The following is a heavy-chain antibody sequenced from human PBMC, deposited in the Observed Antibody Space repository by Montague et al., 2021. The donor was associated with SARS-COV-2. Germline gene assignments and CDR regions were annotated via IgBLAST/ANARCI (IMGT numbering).Heavy chain of an antibody. CDR1: SGSISNYY. CDR3: ARVRYSDDWTFDY. Sequence: SETLSLTCTVSSGSISNYYWSWIRQPPGKGLEWIGYVYSRGSIDYNPSLEGRVTMSVDTSKNQFSLKLISVTAADTAVYYCARVRYSDDWTFDYWGQGTLVTVSS. V-gene: IGHV4-59*13. D-gene: IGHD3-9*01. CDR2: VYSRGSI. J-gene: IGHJ4*02.